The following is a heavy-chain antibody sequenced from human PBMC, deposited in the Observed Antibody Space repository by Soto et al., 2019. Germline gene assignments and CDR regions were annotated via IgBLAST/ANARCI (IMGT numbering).Heavy chain of an antibody. Sequence: SVKGSCKTSGYTFSNYGITWVRQDPGQPLEWLGWISLYSDGTNYAQKFQGRVSMTTDTSTTTAYMELRSLRSDDTAVYYCARVVPGAEAWFGPWGQGTLVTVSS. CDR1: GYTFSNYG. J-gene: IGHJ5*02. CDR3: ARVVPGAEAWFGP. D-gene: IGHD2-2*01. CDR2: ISLYSDGT. V-gene: IGHV1-18*01.